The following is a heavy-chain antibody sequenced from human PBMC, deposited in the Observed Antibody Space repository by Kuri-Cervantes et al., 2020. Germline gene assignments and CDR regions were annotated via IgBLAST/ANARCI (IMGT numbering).Heavy chain of an antibody. D-gene: IGHD1-26*01. CDR2: INHSGST. CDR1: GGSFSGYY. J-gene: IGHJ4*02. Sequence: GSLRLSCAVYGGSFSGYYWNWIRQPPGKGLEWIGEINHSGSTNYNPSLKSRITISVDTSKNQFSLKLSSVTAADTAVYYCARVGYSGSYRVGIDYWGQGTLVTVSS. CDR3: ARVGYSGSYRVGIDY. V-gene: IGHV4-34*01.